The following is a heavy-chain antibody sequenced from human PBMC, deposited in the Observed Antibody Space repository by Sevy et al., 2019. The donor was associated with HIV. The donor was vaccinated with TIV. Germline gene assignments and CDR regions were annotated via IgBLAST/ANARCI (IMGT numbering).Heavy chain of an antibody. CDR1: GYTLTKLS. CDR2: FDPEDGKT. J-gene: IGHJ6*02. Sequence: VSVKVSCKVSGYTLTKLSMHWVRQAPGKGLQWMGGFDPEDGKTIYAQTFQGRVTMTEDTSTDTAYMELSSLRSEDTAVYYCATLDFWSDYPLYGMDVWGQGTTVTVSS. D-gene: IGHD3-3*01. CDR3: ATLDFWSDYPLYGMDV. V-gene: IGHV1-24*01.